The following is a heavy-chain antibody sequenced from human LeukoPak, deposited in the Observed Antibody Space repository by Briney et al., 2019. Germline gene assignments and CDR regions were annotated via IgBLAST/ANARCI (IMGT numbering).Heavy chain of an antibody. J-gene: IGHJ4*02. D-gene: IGHD2-15*01. V-gene: IGHV1-18*01. CDR2: ISANNGDT. CDR3: ARDFFHGHCAGLSCFLLDY. Sequence: ASVKVSCKASGYTFTRYGISWVRLAPGQGLEWMGWISANNGDTNSAQKFQDRVTMTTDTSTSTAYMELRSLRSDDTAVYYCARDFFHGHCAGLSCFLLDYWGQGSLVTVSS. CDR1: GYTFTRYG.